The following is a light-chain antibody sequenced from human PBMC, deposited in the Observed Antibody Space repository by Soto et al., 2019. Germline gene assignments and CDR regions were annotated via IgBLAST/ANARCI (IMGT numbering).Light chain of an antibody. CDR3: QQYADSPRWT. J-gene: IGKJ1*01. CDR2: GAS. V-gene: IGKV3-20*01. CDR1: QSVSSSY. Sequence: EIVLTQSPGTLSLSPGERAALSCRASQSVSSSYLAWYQQKPGQAPRLLIYGASGRATGIPDRFSGSGSGTDFTLTISRLEPEDFAVYYCQQYADSPRWTFGQGTKVDIK.